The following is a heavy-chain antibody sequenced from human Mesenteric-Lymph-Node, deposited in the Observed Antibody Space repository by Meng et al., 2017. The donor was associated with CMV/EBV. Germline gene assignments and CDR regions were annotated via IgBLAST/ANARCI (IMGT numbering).Heavy chain of an antibody. D-gene: IGHD4-11*01. CDR1: DYTFTDYF. V-gene: IGHV1-2*02. CDR2: ISPNSGAT. Sequence: ASVKVSCKASDYTFTDYFMHWVRQAPGQGLEWMGWISPNSGATHYAQKFQGRVTMTRDTSISTAYMELSRLRSDDTAVYYCARTQSHDAFDIWGQGTMVTVSS. J-gene: IGHJ3*02. CDR3: ARTQSHDAFDI.